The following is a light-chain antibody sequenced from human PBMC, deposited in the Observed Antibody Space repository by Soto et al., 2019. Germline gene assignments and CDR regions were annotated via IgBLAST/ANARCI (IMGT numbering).Light chain of an antibody. J-gene: IGLJ2*01. V-gene: IGLV2-23*03. CDR2: EGS. CDR3: CSYAGSSAFEGVV. Sequence: QSALTQPASVSGSPGQSITISCTGTSSDVGSYNLVSWYQQHPGKAPKLMIYEGSKRPSGVSKRFAGSKSGNTASLTISGLQAEDEADYYCCSYAGSSAFEGVVFGGGTKLTVL. CDR1: SSDVGSYNL.